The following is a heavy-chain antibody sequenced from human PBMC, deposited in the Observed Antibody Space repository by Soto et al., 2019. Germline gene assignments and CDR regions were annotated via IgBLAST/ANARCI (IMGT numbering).Heavy chain of an antibody. D-gene: IGHD3-9*01. J-gene: IGHJ4*02. CDR3: ARLEGLATISYYFDY. CDR1: GDSINSDKYY. CDR2: IYYRGNT. V-gene: IGHV4-39*01. Sequence: SETLSLTCSVSGDSINSDKYYWGWIRQPPGKGLEWIGSIYYRGNTYYNPSLQTRVTISLDKSKSQFSLKLNSVTAADSAVYFCARLEGLATISYYFDYWGQGTLVTVSS.